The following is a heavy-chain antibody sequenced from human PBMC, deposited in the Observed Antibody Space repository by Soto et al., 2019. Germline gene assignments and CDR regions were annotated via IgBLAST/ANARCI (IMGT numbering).Heavy chain of an antibody. CDR1: GGSISSGGYY. V-gene: IGHV4-31*03. Sequence: PSETLSLTCTVSGGSISSGGYYWSWIRQHPGKGLEWIGYIYYSGSTYYNPSLKSRVTISVDTSKNQFSLKLSSVTAADTAVYYCARVLVVVVNDLIYYFAYWGQGTLVTVSS. CDR2: IYYSGST. CDR3: ARVLVVVVNDLIYYFAY. D-gene: IGHD2-15*01. J-gene: IGHJ4*02.